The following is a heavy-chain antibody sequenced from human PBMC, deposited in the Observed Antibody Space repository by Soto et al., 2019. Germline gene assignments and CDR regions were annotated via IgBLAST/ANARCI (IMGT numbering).Heavy chain of an antibody. CDR3: AKEFGYSYGSGFDY. CDR1: GFTFSSYG. J-gene: IGHJ4*02. D-gene: IGHD5-18*01. CDR2: ISYDGSNK. Sequence: QVQVVESGGGVVQPGRSLRLSCAASGFTFSSYGMHWVRQAPGKGLEWVAVISYDGSNKYYADSVKGRFTISRDNSKNTLYLQMNSLRAEDTAVYYCAKEFGYSYGSGFDYWGQGNLVTVSS. V-gene: IGHV3-30*18.